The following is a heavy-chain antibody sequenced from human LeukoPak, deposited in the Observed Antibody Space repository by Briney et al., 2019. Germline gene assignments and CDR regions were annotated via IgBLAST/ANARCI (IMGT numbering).Heavy chain of an antibody. Sequence: PGGSLRLSCATSALTLRSYAMTWVRQAPGRGLEWVSSVSRSGAATFYADSVKGRFTISRDNSKNTLYLQTYSLRAEDTALYYCARDTLGLPGTRYFFDSWGQGTLVTASS. D-gene: IGHD6-13*01. CDR2: VSRSGAAT. V-gene: IGHV3-23*01. CDR3: ARDTLGLPGTRYFFDS. J-gene: IGHJ4*02. CDR1: ALTLRSYA.